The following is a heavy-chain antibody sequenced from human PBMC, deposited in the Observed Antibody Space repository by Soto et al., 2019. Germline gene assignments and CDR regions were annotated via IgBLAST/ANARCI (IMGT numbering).Heavy chain of an antibody. V-gene: IGHV3-48*02. Sequence: EVQLVESGGGLVQPGGSLRLSCAASGFTFSSYSMNWVRQAPGKGLEWVSYISSSSSTIYYADSVKGRFTISRDNAKNSLYLQINSQGDEDTAVYYCARDQGAVVPAHNEYYYYDGMDVWGQGTTVTVSS. J-gene: IGHJ6*02. CDR3: ARDQGAVVPAHNEYYYYDGMDV. CDR2: ISSSSSTI. CDR1: GFTFSSYS. D-gene: IGHD2-2*01.